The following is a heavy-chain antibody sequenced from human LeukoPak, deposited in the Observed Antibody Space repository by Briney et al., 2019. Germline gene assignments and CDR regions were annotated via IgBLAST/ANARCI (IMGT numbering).Heavy chain of an antibody. J-gene: IGHJ4*02. CDR3: ARGGYDYDPFTPTPFDY. V-gene: IGHV4-39*01. CDR1: GGSISSSGYY. CDR2: IYYSGST. D-gene: IGHD5-12*01. Sequence: PSETLSLTCTVSGGSISSSGYYWGWIRQPPGKGLEWIGSIYYSGSTYYNPSLKSRVTISVVTSKNQFSLKLSSVTAADTAVYYCARGGYDYDPFTPTPFDYWGQGTLVTVSS.